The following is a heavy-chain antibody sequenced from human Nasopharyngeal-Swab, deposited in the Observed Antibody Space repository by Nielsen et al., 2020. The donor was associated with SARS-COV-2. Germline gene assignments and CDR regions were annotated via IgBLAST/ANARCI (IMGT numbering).Heavy chain of an antibody. Sequence: GESLKISCAASGFTFGSYSMNWVRQAPGKGLEWVSSISSSSSYIYYADSVKGRFTISRDNSKNTLYLQMNSLRAEDTAVYYCAKDYCSSTSCYPAFDIWGQGTMVTVSS. CDR2: ISSSSSYI. V-gene: IGHV3-21*04. CDR1: GFTFGSYS. D-gene: IGHD2-2*01. J-gene: IGHJ3*02. CDR3: AKDYCSSTSCYPAFDI.